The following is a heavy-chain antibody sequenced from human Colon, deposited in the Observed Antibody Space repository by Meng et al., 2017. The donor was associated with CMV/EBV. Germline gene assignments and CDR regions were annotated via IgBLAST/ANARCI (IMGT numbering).Heavy chain of an antibody. D-gene: IGHD2-21*02. J-gene: IGHJ4*02. CDR1: YTFTNLP. CDR2: INTGNGNT. Sequence: YTFTNLPMHWVRQAPGQRLEWMGWINTGNGNTKYSQKFQDRVTITRDTSASTAYMELSNPRSEDTAVYYCARDRPDRDCGGDCWLDYWGQGTLVTVSS. CDR3: ARDRPDRDCGGDCWLDY. V-gene: IGHV1-3*04.